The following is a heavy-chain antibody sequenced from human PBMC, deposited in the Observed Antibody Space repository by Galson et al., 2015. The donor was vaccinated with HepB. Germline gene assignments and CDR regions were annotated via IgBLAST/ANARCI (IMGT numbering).Heavy chain of an antibody. Sequence: SLRLSCAASGFTFSSYSMNWVRQAPGKGLEWVSSISSSSSYIYYADSVKGRFTISRDNAKNSLYLQMNSLRAEDTAVYYCARALLVLDPWYSDYWGQGTLVTVSS. J-gene: IGHJ4*02. CDR3: ARALLVLDPWYSDY. CDR1: GFTFSSYS. D-gene: IGHD3-3*02. V-gene: IGHV3-21*01. CDR2: ISSSSSYI.